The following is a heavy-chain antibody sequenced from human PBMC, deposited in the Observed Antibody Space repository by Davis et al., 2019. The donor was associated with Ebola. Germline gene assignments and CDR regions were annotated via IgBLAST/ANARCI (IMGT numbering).Heavy chain of an antibody. CDR3: AMVDYYYYGMDV. CDR1: GGSISSSSYY. J-gene: IGHJ6*02. Sequence: SETLSLTCTVSGGSISSSSYYWGWIRQPPGKGLAWIGSIYYSGSTYYNPSLKSRVTISVDTSKNQFSLKLSSVTAADTAVYYCAMVDYYYYGMDVWGQGTTVTVSS. V-gene: IGHV4-39*01. CDR2: IYYSGST.